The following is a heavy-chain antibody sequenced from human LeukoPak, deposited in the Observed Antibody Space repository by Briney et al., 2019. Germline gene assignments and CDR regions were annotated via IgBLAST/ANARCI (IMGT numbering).Heavy chain of an antibody. J-gene: IGHJ3*02. V-gene: IGHV3-7*04. D-gene: IGHD3-22*01. CDR1: GFTFSNYW. Sequence: PEGSLRLSCAASGFTFSNYWMNWVRQAPGKGMEWVANINRDGSEKYYVDSVKGRFTISRDNAKTSLYLQVNSLRAEDTAVYYCTRDRNYHDSSGHYYDVFDIWGQGTTVTVSS. CDR2: INRDGSEK. CDR3: TRDRNYHDSSGHYYDVFDI.